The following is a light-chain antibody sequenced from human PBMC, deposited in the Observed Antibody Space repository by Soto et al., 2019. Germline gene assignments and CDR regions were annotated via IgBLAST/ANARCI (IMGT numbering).Light chain of an antibody. V-gene: IGKV3-20*01. CDR1: QSVTKNF. CDR2: GAS. J-gene: IGKJ5*01. CDR3: QQYGGSIT. Sequence: ENVLTQSPGTLSLSPREGATRSCSASQSVTKNFLAWYQQKPGQAPRLLIYGASSRATGIPDRFSGSGSGTGFTLTISRLEPEDFAVYYCQQYGGSITFGQGTRLEI.